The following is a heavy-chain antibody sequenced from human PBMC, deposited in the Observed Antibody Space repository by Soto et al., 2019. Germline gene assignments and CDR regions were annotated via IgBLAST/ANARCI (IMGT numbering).Heavy chain of an antibody. V-gene: IGHV4-30-2*01. D-gene: IGHD1-26*01. Sequence: SETLSLTCIVSGASISTGGYSWSWIRQPPGKGPEWIGYIYESGRTYYKPSLKSRASISMDKSRNQFSVRLTSVTAADTAVYFCARGDRYSGSFSDYFDPWGQGTLVTVSA. CDR3: ARGDRYSGSFSDYFDP. CDR2: IYESGRT. CDR1: GASISTGGYS. J-gene: IGHJ5*02.